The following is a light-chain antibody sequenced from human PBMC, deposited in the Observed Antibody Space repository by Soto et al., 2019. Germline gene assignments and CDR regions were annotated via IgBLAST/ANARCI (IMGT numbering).Light chain of an antibody. V-gene: IGLV3-25*02. J-gene: IGLJ1*01. CDR3: QSADSSGSYV. CDR2: KDS. Sequence: SYELTQPPSVSVSPGQTARITCSGDALPNEYAYWYQQKPGQAPVVVIYKDSERPSGIPERFSGSSSGTTVTLTISGVQAEDGADYYCQSADSSGSYVFGTGTKVTVL. CDR1: ALPNEY.